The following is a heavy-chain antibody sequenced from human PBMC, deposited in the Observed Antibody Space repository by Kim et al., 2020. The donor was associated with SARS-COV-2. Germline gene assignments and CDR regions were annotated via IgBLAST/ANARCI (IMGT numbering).Heavy chain of an antibody. D-gene: IGHD2-2*02. CDR3: ATGPLGHCSSSGCYTGDF. V-gene: IGHV3-66*01. J-gene: IGHJ4*02. Sequence: VKGSFTISRDNSKTTLYLQMNSLRAEDTAVYYCATGPLGHCSSSGCYTGDFWGQGTLVTVSS.